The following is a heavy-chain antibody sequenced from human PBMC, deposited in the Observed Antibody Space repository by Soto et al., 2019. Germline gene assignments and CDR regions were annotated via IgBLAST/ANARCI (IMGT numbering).Heavy chain of an antibody. J-gene: IGHJ6*02. CDR3: ARVRGDIVVVPAATPYYYYGMDV. D-gene: IGHD2-2*01. V-gene: IGHV1-18*01. Sequence: GASVKVSCKASGYTFTSYGISWVRQAPGQGLEWMGWISAYNGNTNYAQKQQGRVTMTTDTSTSTAYMEQRSLRSDDTAVYYCARVRGDIVVVPAATPYYYYGMDVWGQGTTVTVSS. CDR1: GYTFTSYG. CDR2: ISAYNGNT.